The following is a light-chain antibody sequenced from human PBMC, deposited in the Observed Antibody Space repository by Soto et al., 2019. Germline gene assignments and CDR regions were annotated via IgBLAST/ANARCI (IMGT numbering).Light chain of an antibody. V-gene: IGKV3-20*01. Sequence: EIVLTQSPGTLSLSPGERATLSCRASQSVGNAFLGWYQQKPGQAPRLLMYGTSGRATGIPDRFSGSGSGTDFTLTISRLEPEDFAVYYCQQYAGSPTTFGPGTKVAIK. CDR3: QQYAGSPTT. J-gene: IGKJ1*01. CDR2: GTS. CDR1: QSVGNAF.